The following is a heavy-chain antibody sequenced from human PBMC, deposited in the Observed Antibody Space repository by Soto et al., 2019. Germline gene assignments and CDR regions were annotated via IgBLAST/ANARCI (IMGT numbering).Heavy chain of an antibody. J-gene: IGHJ4*02. CDR3: ASPVECSTASYIR. D-gene: IGHD1-26*01. Sequence: GGSLRLSCSASGFTFSSYDMHWVRQAPGKGLEYVSAIGSNGGSTYYAVSVKGRFIISRDNVKNILHLQMGGLRAEDTAAYYCASPVECSTASYIRWGKGTLVTVSS. CDR1: GFTFSSYD. CDR2: IGSNGGST. V-gene: IGHV3-64D*08.